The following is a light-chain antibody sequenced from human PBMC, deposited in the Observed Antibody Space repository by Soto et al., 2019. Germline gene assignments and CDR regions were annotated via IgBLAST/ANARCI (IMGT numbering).Light chain of an antibody. J-gene: IGKJ3*01. CDR1: QSVSSD. V-gene: IGKV3-15*01. CDR2: GAS. Sequence: EIVMTQSPATLSVSPGERATLSCRASQSVSSDLAWYQQKPGQAPRLLIYGASTRATGIPARFSGSGSGTEFTLSISSLPSEDFAVYYCQQYNNWTGTFGPGTKVDIK. CDR3: QQYNNWTGT.